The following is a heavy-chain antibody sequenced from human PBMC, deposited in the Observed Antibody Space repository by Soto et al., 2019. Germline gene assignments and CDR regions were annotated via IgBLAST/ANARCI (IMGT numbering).Heavy chain of an antibody. CDR1: GYTFTSYG. CDR2: ISAYNGNT. V-gene: IGHV1-18*01. CDR3: ARDRSRNDAFDI. J-gene: IGHJ3*02. Sequence: ASVKVSCKASGYTFTSYGISWVRQAPGQGLEWMGRISAYNGNTNYAQKLQGRVTMTTDTSTSTAYMELRSLRSDDTAVYYCARDRSRNDAFDIWGHGTMVTVSS.